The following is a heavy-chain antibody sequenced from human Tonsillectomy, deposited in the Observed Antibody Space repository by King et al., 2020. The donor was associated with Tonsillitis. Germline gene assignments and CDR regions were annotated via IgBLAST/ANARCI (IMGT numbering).Heavy chain of an antibody. CDR3: ARPPRLSSPSNDY. CDR1: GYSFTSYW. V-gene: IGHV5-51*01. J-gene: IGHJ4*02. D-gene: IGHD6-6*01. CDR2: IYPGDSDT. Sequence: VQLVESGAEVKKPGESLKISCKGSGYSFTSYWIGWVRQMPGKGLEWMGTIYPGDSDTRYSPSFQGQVTISADKSISTAYLQWSSLKPSDTAMFYCARPPRLSSPSNDYWGQGTLVTVSS.